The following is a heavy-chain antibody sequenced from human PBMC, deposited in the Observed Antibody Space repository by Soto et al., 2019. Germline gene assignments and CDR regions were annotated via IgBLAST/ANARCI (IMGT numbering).Heavy chain of an antibody. CDR1: GGTFSSYA. D-gene: IGHD2-21*02. Sequence: QVQLVQSGAEVKKPGSSVKVSCKASGGTFSSYAISWVRQAPGQGLEWMGGIIPIFGTANYAQKFQGRVTITADESTSTAYMELSSLSSEDTAVYYCARGCGGGCFRRLVHYGMDVWGQGTTVTVSS. J-gene: IGHJ6*02. CDR3: ARGCGGGCFRRLVHYGMDV. CDR2: IIPIFGTA. V-gene: IGHV1-69*01.